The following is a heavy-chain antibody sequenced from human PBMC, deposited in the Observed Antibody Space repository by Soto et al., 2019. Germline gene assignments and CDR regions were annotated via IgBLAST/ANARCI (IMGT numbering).Heavy chain of an antibody. CDR2: ISSTGRTI. D-gene: IGHD4-17*01. Sequence: PVGSLRLSCASSISAFRDHYMSCIRHSPGKWLEWVSYISSTGRTIYYADSVRGRFTISRDDAKNSLYLQMSNLRVEDTAVYYCASSYGGNDHMAFDIWGQGTMVTVSS. CDR3: ASSYGGNDHMAFDI. CDR1: ISAFRDHY. V-gene: IGHV3-11*01. J-gene: IGHJ3*02.